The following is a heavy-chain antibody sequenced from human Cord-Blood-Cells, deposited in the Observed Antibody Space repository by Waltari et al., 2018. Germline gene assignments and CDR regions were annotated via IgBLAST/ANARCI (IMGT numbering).Heavy chain of an antibody. Sequence: QVTLRESGPALVKPTQTLTLTCTFSGFSLSTSGMCVSWIRQPPGKALEWLARIDWDDDKYYSTSLKTRLTISKDTSQNPVVLTMTNMGPVDTATYYCARTITGSLPFDYWGQGTLVTVSS. J-gene: IGHJ4*02. CDR3: ARTITGSLPFDY. CDR1: GFSLSTSGMC. V-gene: IGHV2-70*15. CDR2: IDWDDDK. D-gene: IGHD1-20*01.